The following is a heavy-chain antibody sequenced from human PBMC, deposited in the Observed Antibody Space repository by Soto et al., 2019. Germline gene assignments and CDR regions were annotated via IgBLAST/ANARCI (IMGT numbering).Heavy chain of an antibody. V-gene: IGHV4-31*03. Sequence: SETLSLTCTVAGGSISSGGYYWSWIRQHPGKGLEWIGYIYYSGSTYYNPSLKSRVTISVDTSKNQFSLKLSSVTAADTAVYYCATTGITGTVIDYWGQGTLVTVSS. D-gene: IGHD1-7*01. CDR3: ATTGITGTVIDY. CDR2: IYYSGST. CDR1: GGSISSGGYY. J-gene: IGHJ4*02.